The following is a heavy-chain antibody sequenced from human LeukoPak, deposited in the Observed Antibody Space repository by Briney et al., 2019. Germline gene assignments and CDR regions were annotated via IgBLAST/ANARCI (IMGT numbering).Heavy chain of an antibody. CDR1: GFTFDDYA. Sequence: GGSLRLSCAASGFTFDDYAMHWVRQAPGKGLEWVSGISWNSGSIGYADSVKGRFTISRDNSKNTVYLQMNSLRAEDTAVYYCAKGARLHLGEDFDYWGQGTLVTVSS. D-gene: IGHD3-16*01. CDR3: AKGARLHLGEDFDY. V-gene: IGHV3-9*01. J-gene: IGHJ4*02. CDR2: ISWNSGSI.